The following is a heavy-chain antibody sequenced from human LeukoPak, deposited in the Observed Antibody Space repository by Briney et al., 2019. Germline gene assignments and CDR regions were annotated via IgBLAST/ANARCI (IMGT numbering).Heavy chain of an antibody. CDR1: GGSFSGYY. D-gene: IGHD3-22*01. J-gene: IGHJ4*02. V-gene: IGHV4-34*01. Sequence: PSETLSLTCAVYGGSFSGYYWSWIRQPPGKGLEWIGEINHSGSTNYNPSLKSRVTISVDTSKNQFSLQLNSVTPEDTAVYYCARDYYDSSGYFDYWGRGTLVTVSS. CDR2: INHSGST. CDR3: ARDYYDSSGYFDY.